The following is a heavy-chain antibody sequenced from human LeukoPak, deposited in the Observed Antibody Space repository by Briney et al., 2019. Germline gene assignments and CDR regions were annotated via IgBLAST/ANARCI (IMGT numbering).Heavy chain of an antibody. Sequence: PGGSLRLSCAASGFTFSSYGMHWVRQAPGKGLEWVAVISYDGSNKYYADSVKGRFTISRDNSENTLYLQMNSLRAEDTAVYYCAKSPYYYDSSGYYYWGQGTLVTVSS. CDR1: GFTFSSYG. CDR2: ISYDGSNK. CDR3: AKSPYYYDSSGYYY. D-gene: IGHD3-22*01. J-gene: IGHJ4*02. V-gene: IGHV3-30*18.